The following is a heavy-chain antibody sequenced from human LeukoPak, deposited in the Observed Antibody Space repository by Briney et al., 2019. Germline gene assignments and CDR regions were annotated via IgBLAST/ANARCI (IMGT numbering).Heavy chain of an antibody. Sequence: GGSLRLSCAASGFTFSNAWMSWIRQAPGKGLEWVSYISSSGSTIYYADSVKGRFTISRDNAKNSLYLQMNSLRAEDTAVYYCAGDLGGYDASGRDPFDYWGQGTLVTVSS. J-gene: IGHJ4*02. D-gene: IGHD5-12*01. CDR3: AGDLGGYDASGRDPFDY. CDR1: GFTFSNAW. V-gene: IGHV3-11*01. CDR2: ISSSGSTI.